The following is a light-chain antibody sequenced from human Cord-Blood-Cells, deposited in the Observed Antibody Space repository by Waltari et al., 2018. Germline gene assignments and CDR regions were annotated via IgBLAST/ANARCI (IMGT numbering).Light chain of an antibody. J-gene: IGKJ2*01. CDR2: AAS. Sequence: DIQMTQSPSSLSASLGYRVTITCRASQSISSYLNWYQQKPGKAPNLLIYAASSLQSGVPSRFSGSGSGTDFTLTISSLQPEDFATYYCQQSYSTPYTFGQGTKLEIK. CDR1: QSISSY. V-gene: IGKV1-39*01. CDR3: QQSYSTPYT.